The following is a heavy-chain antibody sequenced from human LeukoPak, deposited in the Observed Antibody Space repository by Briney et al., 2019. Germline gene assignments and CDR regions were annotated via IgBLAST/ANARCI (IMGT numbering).Heavy chain of an antibody. CDR2: IHTGGTT. Sequence: PGGSLRLFCVASGFDISYNYVGWVRQAPGKGLEWVSVIHTGGTTHYADSVKGRFTISKDNSKNTLYLQMNSLRAEDTAVYYCAKAYDLDYYYMDVWGKGTTVTVSS. J-gene: IGHJ6*03. D-gene: IGHD3-3*01. CDR3: AKAYDLDYYYMDV. V-gene: IGHV3-53*01. CDR1: GFDISYNY.